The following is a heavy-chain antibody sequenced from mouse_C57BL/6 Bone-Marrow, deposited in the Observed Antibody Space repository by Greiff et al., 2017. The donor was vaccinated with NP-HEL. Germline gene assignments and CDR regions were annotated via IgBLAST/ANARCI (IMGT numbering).Heavy chain of an antibody. CDR3: ARSSYAMDY. CDR1: GYTFTDYN. Sequence: VQLQQSGPELVKPGASVKMSCKASGYTFTDYNMHWVKQSHGKSLEWIGYINPNNGGTIYNQKFKGKATLTVDKSSSTAYMELRSLTSEDTAVYYCARSSYAMDYWGQGTSVTVSS. D-gene: IGHD6-1*01. J-gene: IGHJ4*01. CDR2: INPNNGGT. V-gene: IGHV1-18*01.